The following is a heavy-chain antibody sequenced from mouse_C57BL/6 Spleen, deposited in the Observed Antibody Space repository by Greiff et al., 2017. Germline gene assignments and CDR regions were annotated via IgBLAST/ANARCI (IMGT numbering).Heavy chain of an antibody. CDR2: IYPGDGDT. J-gene: IGHJ1*03. CDR1: GYAFSSSW. D-gene: IGHD1-1*01. Sequence: QVQLQQSGPELVKPGASVKISCKASGYAFSSSWMNWVKQRPGKGLEWIGRIYPGDGDTNYNGKFKGKATLTADKSSSTAYMQLSSLTSEDSAVCFCARGITTVVGGYFDVWGTGTTVTVSS. CDR3: ARGITTVVGGYFDV. V-gene: IGHV1-82*01.